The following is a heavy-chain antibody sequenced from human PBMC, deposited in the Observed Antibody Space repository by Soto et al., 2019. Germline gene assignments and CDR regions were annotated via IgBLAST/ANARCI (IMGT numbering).Heavy chain of an antibody. V-gene: IGHV4-34*01. CDR1: GGSFSGYY. Sequence: SETLSLTCAVYGGSFSGYYWSWIRQPPGKGLEWIGEINHSGSTNYNPSLKSRVTISVDTSKNQFSLKLSSVTAADTAVYYCARGPPGRGDPIDYWGQGTLVTVSS. D-gene: IGHD3-10*01. CDR2: INHSGST. CDR3: ARGPPGRGDPIDY. J-gene: IGHJ4*02.